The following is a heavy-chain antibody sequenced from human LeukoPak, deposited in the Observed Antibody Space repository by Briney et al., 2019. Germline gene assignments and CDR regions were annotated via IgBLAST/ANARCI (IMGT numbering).Heavy chain of an antibody. J-gene: IGHJ4*02. CDR1: GGSISSSNW. CDR2: IYHSGST. V-gene: IGHV4-4*02. D-gene: IGHD5-12*01. Sequence: SSETLSLTCAVSGGSISSSNWWSWVRQPPGKGLEWIGEIYHSGSTNYNPSLKSRVTISVDKSKNQFSLKLSSVTAADTAVYYCARLVYSGYDLPIWLNLYYFDYWGQGTLVTVSS. CDR3: ARLVYSGYDLPIWLNLYYFDY.